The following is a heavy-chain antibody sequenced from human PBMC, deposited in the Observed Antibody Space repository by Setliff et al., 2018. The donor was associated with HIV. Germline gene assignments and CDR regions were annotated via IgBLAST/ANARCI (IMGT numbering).Heavy chain of an antibody. Sequence: GASVKVSCKASGYTFTGYDIHWVRQAPGQGLEWMGYITPNSGGTNSAQKFQGRVTMTRDTSISTAYMEVHRLRSDDTAVYYCARKGSYYDSSGYWFDPWGQGTLVTVSS. V-gene: IGHV1-2*02. CDR2: ITPNSGGT. CDR1: GYTFTGYD. J-gene: IGHJ5*02. D-gene: IGHD3-22*01. CDR3: ARKGSYYDSSGYWFDP.